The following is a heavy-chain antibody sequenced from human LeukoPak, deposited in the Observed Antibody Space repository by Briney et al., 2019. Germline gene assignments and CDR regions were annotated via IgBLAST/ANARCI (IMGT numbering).Heavy chain of an antibody. CDR3: ARDNGQMAYGMDV. J-gene: IGHJ6*02. CDR1: GFTVTTNY. Sequence: PGGSLRLSCAASGFTVTTNYMTWVRQAPGKGLEWVSVTYSGGLTYYADSVKGRLTISRDNSKNTLYLQMNSLRGEDTAAYYCARDNGQMAYGMDVWGQGTTVTVSS. CDR2: TYSGGLT. V-gene: IGHV3-66*01. D-gene: IGHD5-24*01.